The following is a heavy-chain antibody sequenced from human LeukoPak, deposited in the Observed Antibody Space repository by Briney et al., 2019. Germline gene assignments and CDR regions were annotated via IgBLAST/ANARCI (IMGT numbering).Heavy chain of an antibody. CDR1: GGSFSGYY. J-gene: IGHJ4*02. V-gene: IGHV4-34*01. D-gene: IGHD3-22*01. CDR2: INHSGST. CDR3: ARTSASGYFDY. Sequence: PSETLSLTCAVYGGSFSGYYWSWIRQPPGKGLEWIGEINHSGSTNYNPSLKSRVTISVDTSKSQFSLKLSSVTAADTAMYYCARTSASGYFDYWGQGTLVTVSS.